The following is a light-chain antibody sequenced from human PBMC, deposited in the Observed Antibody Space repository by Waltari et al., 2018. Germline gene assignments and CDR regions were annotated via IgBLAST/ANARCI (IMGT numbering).Light chain of an antibody. CDR3: FSFTTSSTRV. J-gene: IGLJ1*01. V-gene: IGLV2-14*03. CDR1: NQAVGAYNY. Sequence: QSALIQPASVSGSPGQSITISCTGTNQAVGAYNYVSWFQQPPGNAPKLLIHDVDDRPSGVSYRFSGSKSGKTASLTISGLRPEDEAMYFCFSFTTSSTRVFGTGTQVSVL. CDR2: DVD.